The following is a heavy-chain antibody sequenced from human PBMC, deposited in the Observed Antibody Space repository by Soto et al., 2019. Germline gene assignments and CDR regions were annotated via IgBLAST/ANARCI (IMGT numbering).Heavy chain of an antibody. J-gene: IGHJ6*02. Sequence: QVQLVQSGAEVKKPGSSVKVSCQASGDSISDYAISWVRQAPGQGLEWMGGIVPIFSSPNYAQKFQGRVTISEDESSKSAYMELTRLTSEDTAVYFCASLPRDSGVPLTPMDVWGQGTTVIVSS. CDR2: IVPIFSSP. V-gene: IGHV1-69*01. D-gene: IGHD7-27*01. CDR1: GDSISDYA. CDR3: ASLPRDSGVPLTPMDV.